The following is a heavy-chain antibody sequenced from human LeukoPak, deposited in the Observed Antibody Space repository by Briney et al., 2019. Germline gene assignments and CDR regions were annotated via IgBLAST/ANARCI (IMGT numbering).Heavy chain of an antibody. D-gene: IGHD6-19*01. V-gene: IGHV4-59*01. CDR3: AREAGYSSAWYFDY. CDR2: IYYSGCT. Sequence: SETLSLTCTVSGGSISSYYWSWIRQPPGKGLEWIGYIYYSGCTNYNPSLKSRVTTSVDTSKNQFSLKLSSVTAADTAVYYCAREAGYSSAWYFDYWGQGTLVTVSS. J-gene: IGHJ4*02. CDR1: GGSISSYY.